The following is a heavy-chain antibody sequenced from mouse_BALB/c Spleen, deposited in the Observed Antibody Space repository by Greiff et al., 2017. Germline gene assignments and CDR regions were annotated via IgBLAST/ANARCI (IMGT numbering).Heavy chain of an antibody. CDR1: GYAFTNYL. CDR3: ARGERMDD. J-gene: IGHJ4*01. CDR2: INPGSGGT. V-gene: IGHV1-54*03. Sequence: QVQLKESGAELVRPGTSVKVSCKASGYAFTNYLIEWVKQRPGQGLEWIGVINPGSGGTNYNEKFKGKATLTADKSSSTAYMQLSSLTSDDSAVYFCARGERMDDWGQGTSVTVSS.